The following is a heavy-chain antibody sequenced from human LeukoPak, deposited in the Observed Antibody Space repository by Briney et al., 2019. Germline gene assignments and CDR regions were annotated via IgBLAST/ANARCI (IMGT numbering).Heavy chain of an antibody. J-gene: IGHJ4*02. Sequence: SETLSLTCTVSGGSISRYYWTWIRQPPGKGLEWIGYIYYSGSTTYNPSLKSRVTISVDTSRNQFSLKLSSVTAADTAVYYCARQEFPGGSGSTYFHDWGKGTLVTVSS. CDR2: IYYSGST. V-gene: IGHV4-59*08. CDR1: GGSISRYY. CDR3: ARQEFPGGSGSTYFHD. D-gene: IGHD3-10*01.